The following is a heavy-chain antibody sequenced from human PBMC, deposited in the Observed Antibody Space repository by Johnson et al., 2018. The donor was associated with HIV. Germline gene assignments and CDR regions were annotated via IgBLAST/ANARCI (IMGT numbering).Heavy chain of an antibody. V-gene: IGHV3-66*02. J-gene: IGHJ3*02. CDR1: GFTVSSNY. D-gene: IGHD6-19*01. CDR3: TYSSDWSPGAFDI. Sequence: MQLVESGGGLVQPGVSLRLSCVASGFTVSSNYMNWVRQAPGKGLEWVSVIYSGGSNKYYGDSVKGRLTISRDNSKNTLYLQMNSLRAEDTAVYYCTYSSDWSPGAFDIWGQGTMVTVSS. CDR2: IYSGGSNK.